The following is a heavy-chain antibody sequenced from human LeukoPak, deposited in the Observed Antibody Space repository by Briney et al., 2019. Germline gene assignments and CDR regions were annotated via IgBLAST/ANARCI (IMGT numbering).Heavy chain of an antibody. CDR2: IYADGST. J-gene: IGHJ4*02. D-gene: IGHD3-3*01. Sequence: GGSLRLSCAASGFIVSDNDIKWVRQAPGKGLEWVSLIYADGSTHYTDSVKGRFSISRDNSQNTVYLQMNSLRGEDTAVYFCAKRSVPGRPGYWGQGTLVTVSS. V-gene: IGHV3-66*04. CDR3: AKRSVPGRPGY. CDR1: GFIVSDND.